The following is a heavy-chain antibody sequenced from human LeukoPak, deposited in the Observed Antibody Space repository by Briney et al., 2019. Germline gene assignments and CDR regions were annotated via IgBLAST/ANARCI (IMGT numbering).Heavy chain of an antibody. J-gene: IGHJ4*02. CDR2: FDPEDGET. CDR3: ATGISRTMVRGVTPFDY. V-gene: IGHV1-24*01. Sequence: ASVKVSCKASGYTLTPLSMHWVPQAPGKGLEWRGGFDPEDGETIYEQKFQGRVNMTEDTSTDTASMELSSLRSEATAVYFCATGISRTMVRGVTPFDYWGQGTLVTVSS. D-gene: IGHD3-10*01. CDR1: GYTLTPLS.